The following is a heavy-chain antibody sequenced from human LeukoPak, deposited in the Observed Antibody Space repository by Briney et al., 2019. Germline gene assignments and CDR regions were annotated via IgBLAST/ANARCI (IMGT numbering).Heavy chain of an antibody. V-gene: IGHV1-2*04. CDR2: INPNSGGT. Sequence: ASVKVSCKASGYTFTGYYMHWVRQAPGQGLEWMGWINPNSGGTNYAQKFQGWVTMTRDTSISTAYMELSRLRSDDTAVYYCARAHPTTTLSMDVWGQGTTVTVSS. CDR1: GYTFTGYY. D-gene: IGHD4-11*01. J-gene: IGHJ6*02. CDR3: ARAHPTTTLSMDV.